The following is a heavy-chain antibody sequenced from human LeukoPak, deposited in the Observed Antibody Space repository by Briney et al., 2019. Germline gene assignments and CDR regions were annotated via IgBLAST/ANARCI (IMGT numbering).Heavy chain of an antibody. Sequence: ASVKVSCKASGYTFTGYYMHWVRQAPGQGLEWMGWINPNSGGTNYAQKFQGRVTMTRDTSISTAYVELSRLRSDDTAVYYCATSHNLYDSSGYYWFDPWGQGTLVTVSS. CDR1: GYTFTGYY. V-gene: IGHV1-2*02. CDR3: ATSHNLYDSSGYYWFDP. CDR2: INPNSGGT. J-gene: IGHJ5*02. D-gene: IGHD3-22*01.